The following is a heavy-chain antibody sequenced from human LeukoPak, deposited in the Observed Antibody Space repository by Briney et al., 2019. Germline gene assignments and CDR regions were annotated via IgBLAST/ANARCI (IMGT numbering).Heavy chain of an antibody. CDR1: GFTFSTYS. D-gene: IGHD3-3*01. V-gene: IGHV3-23*01. J-gene: IGHJ4*02. CDR2: ISGSAGTT. Sequence: PGGSLRLSCAASGFTFSTYSMNWVRQAPGKGLEWVSAISGSAGTTYYADSVKGRFTISRDNSKNMLYLQMSSLRAEDSALYYCARDVGVVMFDYWGQGTLVTVSS. CDR3: ARDVGVVMFDY.